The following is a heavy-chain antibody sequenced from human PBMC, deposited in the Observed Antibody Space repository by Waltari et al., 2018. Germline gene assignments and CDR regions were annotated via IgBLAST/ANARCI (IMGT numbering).Heavy chain of an antibody. Sequence: EVQLVQSGEEVKKPGESLKISCKGSGYSFTSYWIGWVRQMHGEGLEWMGFTLPAVSDTATSPSAKGKVTMSANKSSSTADLQWSSLKASDTAMYYCARQRVGMGQYNWFDPWGQGTLVTVSS. CDR1: GYSFTSYW. D-gene: IGHD1-20*01. CDR2: TLPAVSDT. J-gene: IGHJ5*02. V-gene: IGHV5-51*01. CDR3: ARQRVGMGQYNWFDP.